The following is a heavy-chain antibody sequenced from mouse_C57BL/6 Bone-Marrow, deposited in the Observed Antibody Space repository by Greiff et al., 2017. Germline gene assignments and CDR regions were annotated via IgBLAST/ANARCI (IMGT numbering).Heavy chain of an antibody. D-gene: IGHD1-1*01. CDR2: INPGSGGT. Sequence: QVQLQQSGAELVRPGTSVKVSCKASGYAFTNYLIEWVKQRPGQGLEWIGVINPGSGGTNYNEKFKGKATLTADKSSSTAYMQLSSLASEDSAVYVCARSGTTGWYVDVWGTGTTVTVSS. V-gene: IGHV1-54*01. J-gene: IGHJ1*03. CDR1: GYAFTNYL. CDR3: ARSGTTGWYVDV.